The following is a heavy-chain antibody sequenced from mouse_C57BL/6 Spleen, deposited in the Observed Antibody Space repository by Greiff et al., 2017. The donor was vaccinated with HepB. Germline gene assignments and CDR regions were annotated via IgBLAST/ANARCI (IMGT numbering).Heavy chain of an antibody. CDR3: ARDWDYYYGSSYPYYAMDY. V-gene: IGHV5-4*01. J-gene: IGHJ4*01. Sequence: DVKLVESGGGLVKPGGSLKLSCAASGFTFSSYAMSWVRQTPEKRLEWVATISDGGSYTYYPDNVKGRFTISRDNAKNNLYLQMSHLKSEDTAMYYCARDWDYYYGSSYPYYAMDYWGQGTSVTVSS. CDR1: GFTFSSYA. CDR2: ISDGGSYT. D-gene: IGHD1-1*01.